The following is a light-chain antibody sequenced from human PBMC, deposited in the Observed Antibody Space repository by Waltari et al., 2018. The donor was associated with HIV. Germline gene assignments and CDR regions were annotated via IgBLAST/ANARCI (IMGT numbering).Light chain of an antibody. CDR2: DVT. J-gene: IGLJ3*02. CDR3: CSFAGSYTLV. CDR1: SSDIGDYNY. Sequence: QSALTQPRSVSGSPGQSVPISCTGTSSDIGDYNYVSWYQQHPGKAPKLMIYDVTKRPSGVPDRFSGSKYGNTASLTISGLQAEDEAAYYCCSFAGSYTLVFGGGTKLTVL. V-gene: IGLV2-11*01.